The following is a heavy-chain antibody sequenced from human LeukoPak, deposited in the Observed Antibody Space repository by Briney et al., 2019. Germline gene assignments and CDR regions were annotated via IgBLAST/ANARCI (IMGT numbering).Heavy chain of an antibody. D-gene: IGHD3/OR15-3a*01. Sequence: GGSLKLSCEASGFTFSSYSMNWVRQAPGKGLEWVSYISSSGSTIYYADSVKGRFTISRDNAKNSLYLQMNSLRAEDTAVYYCAGVGWTGIFDYWGQGTLVTVSS. CDR1: GFTFSSYS. CDR2: ISSSGSTI. V-gene: IGHV3-48*03. J-gene: IGHJ4*02. CDR3: AGVGWTGIFDY.